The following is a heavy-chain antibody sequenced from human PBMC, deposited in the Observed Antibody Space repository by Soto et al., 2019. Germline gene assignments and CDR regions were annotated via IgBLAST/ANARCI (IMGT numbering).Heavy chain of an antibody. CDR2: ISNTRGYT. J-gene: IGHJ4*02. CDR1: GFTFSGYY. D-gene: IGHD6-13*01. Sequence: QVQLVESGGGLVKPGGSLRLSCAASGFTFSGYYMNWIRQAPGKGLEWVSYISNTRGYTNYADFVEGRFTISRDNAKSSLFLQMNSLRGEDTAVYYCVRGRPASSWHHDFDYWGQGTLVTVSS. V-gene: IGHV3-11*06. CDR3: VRGRPASSWHHDFDY.